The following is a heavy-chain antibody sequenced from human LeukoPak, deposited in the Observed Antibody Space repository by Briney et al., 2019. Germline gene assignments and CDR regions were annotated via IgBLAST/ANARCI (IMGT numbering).Heavy chain of an antibody. CDR1: GFTFRSYG. CDR3: ARDSNSYGSGATIDY. V-gene: IGHV3-33*01. J-gene: IGHJ4*02. CDR2: IWYDGSNK. D-gene: IGHD3-10*01. Sequence: PGGSLRLSCAASGFTFRSYGMHWVRQAPGKGLEWVAVIWYDGSNKYYTDSVRGRFTISRDNSKNTLYLQMSSLRAEDTAVYYCARDSNSYGSGATIDYWGQGTLVTVSS.